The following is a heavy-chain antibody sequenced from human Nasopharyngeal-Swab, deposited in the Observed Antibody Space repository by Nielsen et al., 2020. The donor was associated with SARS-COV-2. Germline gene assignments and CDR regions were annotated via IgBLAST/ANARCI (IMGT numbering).Heavy chain of an antibody. D-gene: IGHD2-8*01. J-gene: IGHJ6*02. Sequence: WIRQPPGKGLEWIGEIYHSGSTNYNPSLKSRVTISVDKSKNQFSLKLCSVTAADTAVYYCARDELMVYYYYGMDVWGQGTTVTVSS. V-gene: IGHV4-4*02. CDR2: IYHSGST. CDR3: ARDELMVYYYYGMDV.